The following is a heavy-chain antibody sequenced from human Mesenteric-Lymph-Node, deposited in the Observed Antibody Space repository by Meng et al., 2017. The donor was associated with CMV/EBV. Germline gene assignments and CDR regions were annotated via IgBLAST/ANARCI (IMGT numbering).Heavy chain of an antibody. CDR2: IRSKAYGGTT. V-gene: IGHV3-49*04. J-gene: IGHJ6*02. Sequence: GESLKISCPASGFTFGDYAMSWVRQAPGKGLEWVGFIRSKAYGGTTEYAASVKGRFTISRDDSKSIAYLQMNSLKTEDTAVYYCTREGRTYYDFWSGYQESWYYGMDVWGQGTTVTVSS. CDR3: TREGRTYYDFWSGYQESWYYGMDV. D-gene: IGHD3-3*01. CDR1: GFTFGDYA.